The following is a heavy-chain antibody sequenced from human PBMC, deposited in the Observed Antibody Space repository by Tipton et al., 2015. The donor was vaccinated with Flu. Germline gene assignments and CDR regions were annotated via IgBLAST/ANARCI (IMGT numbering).Heavy chain of an antibody. V-gene: IGHV4-59*08. J-gene: IGHJ5*02. D-gene: IGHD4-11*01. CDR2: SHHTGST. CDR3: ARRDYSNYASEPKNWFDP. CDR1: GGSINSYY. Sequence: LRLSCIVSGGSINSYYWSWIRQPPGKGLEWIGNSHHTGSTYRNPSLKSRVIISVDRSKNQFSLKLTSVTAADTAVYYCARRDYSNYASEPKNWFDPWGQGILVTVSS.